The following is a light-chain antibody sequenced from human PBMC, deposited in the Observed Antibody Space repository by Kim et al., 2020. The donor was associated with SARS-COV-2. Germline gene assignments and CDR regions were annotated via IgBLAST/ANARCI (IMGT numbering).Light chain of an antibody. CDR3: QSYDIFIQV. J-gene: IGLJ3*02. CDR1: TGSIANNY. Sequence: GATVTISCTRSTGSIANNYIQWYQQRPGSAPTTVIYGDDRRPSGVPDRFSGSVDRSTNSASLTISGLKTEDEADYYCQSYDIFIQVFGGGTQLTVL. CDR2: GDD. V-gene: IGLV6-57*03.